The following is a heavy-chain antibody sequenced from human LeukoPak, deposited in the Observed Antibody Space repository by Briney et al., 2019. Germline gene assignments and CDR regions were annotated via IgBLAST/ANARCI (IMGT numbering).Heavy chain of an antibody. J-gene: IGHJ6*04. D-gene: IGHD1-1*01. Sequence: AVKVSCMHSRGSLSSYVISWVRPAPRQGREWMGGIIPIFGAANYAQKLQGRVTITADESTSTAYMELSSLRPEDTAVYYCARTKQLDPPDSRNYYYYGMDVWGKGTTVTVSS. V-gene: IGHV1-69*13. CDR1: RGSLSSYV. CDR2: IIPIFGAA. CDR3: ARTKQLDPPDSRNYYYYGMDV.